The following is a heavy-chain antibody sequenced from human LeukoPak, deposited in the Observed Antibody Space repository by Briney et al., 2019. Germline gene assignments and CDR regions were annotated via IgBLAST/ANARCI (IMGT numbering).Heavy chain of an antibody. V-gene: IGHV4-4*02. CDR3: ARVWYYDILTGYYVTEDGMDV. CDR1: GGSISSSNW. J-gene: IGHJ6*04. D-gene: IGHD3-9*01. Sequence: SGTLSLTRAVSGGSISSSNWWSWVRQPPGKGLEWIGEIYHSGSTNYNPSLKSRVTISVDKSKNQFSLKLSSVTAADTAVYYCARVWYYDILTGYYVTEDGMDVWGKGTTVTVSS. CDR2: IYHSGST.